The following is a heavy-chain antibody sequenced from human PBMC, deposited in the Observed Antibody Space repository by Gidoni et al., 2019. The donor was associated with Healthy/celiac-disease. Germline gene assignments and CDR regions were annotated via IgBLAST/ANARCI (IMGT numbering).Heavy chain of an antibody. CDR3: ARGGIVVVPAVAGAFDI. Sequence: QVQLQESGPGLVKPSQTLSLTCTVSGGSISSGSYDWSWIRQPAGKGLEWIGRIYTSGSTNHNPSLKSRVTISVDTSKNQFSLKLSSVTAADTAVYYCARGGIVVVPAVAGAFDIWGQGTMVTVSS. D-gene: IGHD2-2*01. CDR2: IYTSGST. J-gene: IGHJ3*02. CDR1: GGSISSGSYD. V-gene: IGHV4-61*02.